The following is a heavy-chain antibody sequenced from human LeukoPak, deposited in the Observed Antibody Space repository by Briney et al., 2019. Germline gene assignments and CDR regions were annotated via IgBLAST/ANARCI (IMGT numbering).Heavy chain of an antibody. CDR3: ARESYSGSYLGAFDY. CDR1: GGSISSHY. D-gene: IGHD1-26*01. Sequence: SETLSLTCTVSGGSISSHYWSWIRQPPGKGLEWIGYIYYSGSTNYNPSLKSRVTISADTSKNQFSLKLSSVTAADTAVYYCARESYSGSYLGAFDYWGQGTLVTVSS. CDR2: IYYSGST. V-gene: IGHV4-59*11. J-gene: IGHJ4*02.